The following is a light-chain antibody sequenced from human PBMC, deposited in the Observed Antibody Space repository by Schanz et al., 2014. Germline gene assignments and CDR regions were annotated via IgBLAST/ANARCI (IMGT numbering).Light chain of an antibody. CDR1: QSVRNN. Sequence: ETVMTQSPATLSVSPGERATLSCRASQSVRNNLAWYQQIPGQAPRLLIYGASSRAIGIPDRFSGSGSGTDFTLTISRLEPEDFAVYYCQQYGSWLTFGGGTKVEIK. J-gene: IGKJ4*01. CDR3: QQYGSWLT. CDR2: GAS. V-gene: IGKV3-20*01.